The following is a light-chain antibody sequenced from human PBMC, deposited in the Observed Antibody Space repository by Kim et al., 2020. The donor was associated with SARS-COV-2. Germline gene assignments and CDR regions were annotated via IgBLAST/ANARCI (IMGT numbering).Light chain of an antibody. CDR1: GPNSDVGYD. CDR2: GNI. V-gene: IGLV1-40*01. CDR3: HSYASSLNNLGV. Sequence: TISCTGTGPNSDVGYDVHFYQQLPRPAPTPLLFGNINRPPASPARFPFSKSGTSASLALTGLQAEAEADYYCHSYASSLNNLGVFGGGTQLTVL. J-gene: IGLJ3*02.